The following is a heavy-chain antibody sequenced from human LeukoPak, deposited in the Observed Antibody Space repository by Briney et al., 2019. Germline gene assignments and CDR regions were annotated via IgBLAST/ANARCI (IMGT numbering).Heavy chain of an antibody. CDR1: GFTFSSYA. Sequence: GGSLRLSCAASGFTFSSYAMSWVRQAPGKGLEWVSAISGSGGSTYYADSVKGRFTISRDNSKNTLYLQMNSLRAEDTAVYYCAKDLNDAVGATTYYYYYMDVWGKGTTVTVSS. D-gene: IGHD1-26*01. V-gene: IGHV3-23*01. J-gene: IGHJ6*03. CDR3: AKDLNDAVGATTYYYYYMDV. CDR2: ISGSGGST.